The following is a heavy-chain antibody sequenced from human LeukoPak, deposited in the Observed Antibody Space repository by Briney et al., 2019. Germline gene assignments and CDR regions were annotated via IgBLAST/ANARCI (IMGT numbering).Heavy chain of an antibody. V-gene: IGHV1-2*04. CDR2: INPNSGGT. CDR3: AVDSTIFGVTNPANFDY. J-gene: IGHJ4*02. Sequence: ASVKVSCKASGYTFTGYYMHWVRQAPGQGLEWMEWINPNSGGTNYAQKFQGWVTMTRDTSISTAYMELSRLRSDDTAVYYCAVDSTIFGVTNPANFDYWGPGTLVTVSS. CDR1: GYTFTGYY. D-gene: IGHD3-3*01.